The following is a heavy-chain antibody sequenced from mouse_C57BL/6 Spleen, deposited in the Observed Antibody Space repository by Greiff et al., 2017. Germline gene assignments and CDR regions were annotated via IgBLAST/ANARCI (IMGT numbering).Heavy chain of an antibody. CDR2: IHPNSGST. CDR3: ARRDGNYRVLFAY. D-gene: IGHD2-1*01. V-gene: IGHV1-64*01. Sequence: VQLQQPGAELVKPGASVKLSCKASGYTFTSYWMHWVKQRPGQGLEWIGMIHPNSGSTNYNEKFKSKATLTVDKSSSTAYMQLSSLTSEDSAVYCCARRDGNYRVLFAYWGQGTLVTVSA. CDR1: GYTFTSYW. J-gene: IGHJ3*01.